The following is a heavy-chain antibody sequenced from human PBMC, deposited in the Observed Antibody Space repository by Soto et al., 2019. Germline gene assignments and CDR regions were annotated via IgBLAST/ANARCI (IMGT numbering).Heavy chain of an antibody. CDR1: GVSISSSIFY. J-gene: IGHJ4*02. Sequence: SETLSLTCTVSGVSISSSIFYWSWIRQPPGKGLEYIGSNYYSGNTYYNPSLKGRATISVDTSKNQFSLSLTSVTAADTAVYYCARQYTYGSNFFDCWGQGALVTVSS. CDR3: ARQYTYGSNFFDC. CDR2: NYYSGNT. V-gene: IGHV4-39*07. D-gene: IGHD5-18*01.